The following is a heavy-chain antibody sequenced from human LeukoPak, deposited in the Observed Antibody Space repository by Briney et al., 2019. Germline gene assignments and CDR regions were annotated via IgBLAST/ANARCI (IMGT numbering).Heavy chain of an antibody. Sequence: SETLPLTCAVYGGSFSGYYWSWIRQPPGKGLEWIGEINHSGSTNYNPSLKSRVTISVDTSKNQFSLKLSSVTAADTAVYYCARAFDDYGDSNYYYYMDVWGKGTTVTVSS. V-gene: IGHV4-34*01. CDR1: GGSFSGYY. CDR3: ARAFDDYGDSNYYYYMDV. D-gene: IGHD4-17*01. CDR2: INHSGST. J-gene: IGHJ6*03.